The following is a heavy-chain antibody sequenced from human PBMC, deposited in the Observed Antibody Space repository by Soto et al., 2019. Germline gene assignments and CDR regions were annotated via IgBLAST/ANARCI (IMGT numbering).Heavy chain of an antibody. J-gene: IGHJ4*02. CDR2: IYWDDDK. V-gene: IGHV2-5*02. Sequence: KESGPTVVKPTETLTLTCTFSGFSLTTSGVGVGWVRQSPGKAPEWLALIYWDDDKRYSTSLNSRLIITKDTSKNQVVLTMANVDPADTATYYCAHRVLRTVFALVTTTAIYFDFWGPGTPVVVSS. CDR3: AHRVLRTVFALVTTTAIYFDF. D-gene: IGHD3-3*01. CDR1: GFSLTTSGVG.